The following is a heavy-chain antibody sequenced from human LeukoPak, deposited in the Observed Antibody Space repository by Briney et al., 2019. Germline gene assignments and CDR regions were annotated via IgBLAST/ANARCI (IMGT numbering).Heavy chain of an antibody. D-gene: IGHD1-1*01. Sequence: ASVKVSCKAPGYIYYFHWVRQAPGQGLEWMGWINPNSGDTNYAQKFQGRVTMTRDTSISTAYMELSGLRSDDTAVYYCVRDGNFDFWGQGTLVTVSS. J-gene: IGHJ4*02. CDR2: INPNSGDT. CDR3: VRDGNFDF. CDR1: GYIYY. V-gene: IGHV1-2*02.